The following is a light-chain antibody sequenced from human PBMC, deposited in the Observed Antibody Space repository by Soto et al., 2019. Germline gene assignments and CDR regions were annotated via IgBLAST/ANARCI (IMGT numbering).Light chain of an antibody. Sequence: DIHMTKSPSSLSASVGDRVTITCRASQGISNYLNWYQEKPGKAPRLLIYAASSLQSGVPPRFSGGGSGTDFTLAISSLQPGDFASYYCQQTYSAPRTFCQGTKVDIK. CDR3: QQTYSAPRT. V-gene: IGKV1-39*01. CDR2: AAS. CDR1: QGISNY. J-gene: IGKJ1*01.